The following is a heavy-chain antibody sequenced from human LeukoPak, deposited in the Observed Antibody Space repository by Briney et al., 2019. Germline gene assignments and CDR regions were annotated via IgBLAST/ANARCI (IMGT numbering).Heavy chain of an antibody. V-gene: IGHV4-34*01. J-gene: IGHJ4*02. CDR1: GGSFSGYY. CDR3: ARRGYSYGYVTMYYFDY. D-gene: IGHD5-18*01. Sequence: PSETLSLTCAVYGGSFSGYYWSWIRQPPGKGLEWIGEINHSGSTNYNPSLKSRVTISVDTSKNQFSLKLSSVTAADTAVYYCARRGYSYGYVTMYYFDYWGQGTLVTVSS. CDR2: INHSGST.